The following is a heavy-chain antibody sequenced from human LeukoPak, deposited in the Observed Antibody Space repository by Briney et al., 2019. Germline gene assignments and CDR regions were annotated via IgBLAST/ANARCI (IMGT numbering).Heavy chain of an antibody. D-gene: IGHD6-13*01. CDR3: AKDRSAAGSFNY. Sequence: GGSLRLSCAASGFTFSSYAMSWVRQAPGKGLEWVSAISGSGGSTYYADSVKGRFTISRDNSKNTLYLQMNSLRAEDTAVHYCAKDRSAAGSFNYWGQGTLVTVSS. V-gene: IGHV3-23*01. J-gene: IGHJ4*02. CDR2: ISGSGGST. CDR1: GFTFSSYA.